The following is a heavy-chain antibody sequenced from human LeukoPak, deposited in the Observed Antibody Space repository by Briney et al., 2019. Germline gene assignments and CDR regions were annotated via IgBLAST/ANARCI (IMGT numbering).Heavy chain of an antibody. D-gene: IGHD3-9*01. CDR2: INHSGST. V-gene: IGHV4-34*01. CDR3: ARGIMTGP. J-gene: IGHJ5*02. Sequence: PSETLSLTCAVYGGSFSGYYWSWIRQPPGKGLEWIGEINHSGSTNYNPSLKSRVTISVDTSKNQFSLKLSSVTAADTAVYYCARGIMTGPWGQGTLVTVSS. CDR1: GGSFSGYY.